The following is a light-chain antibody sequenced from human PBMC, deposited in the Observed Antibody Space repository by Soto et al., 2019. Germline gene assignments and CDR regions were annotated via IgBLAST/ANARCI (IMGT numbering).Light chain of an antibody. CDR3: QQYHSYSP. CDR2: AAS. CDR1: QNINTW. Sequence: DIQMTQSPSTLSASVGDRVTITCRASQNINTWLSWHQQKPGKAPKLLIYAASTLQSGVPLRFSGTGSGTEFTLTISSLQPDDFATYYCQQYHSYSPFGQVTNVDIK. J-gene: IGKJ1*01. V-gene: IGKV1-5*03.